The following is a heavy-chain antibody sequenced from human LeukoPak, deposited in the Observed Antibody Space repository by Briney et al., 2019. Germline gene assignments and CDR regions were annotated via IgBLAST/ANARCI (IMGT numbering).Heavy chain of an antibody. V-gene: IGHV4-59*08. CDR2: IYYSGST. J-gene: IGHJ4*02. CDR1: GGSISSYY. D-gene: IGHD3-22*01. Sequence: SETLSLTCTGSGGSISSYYWSWIRQPPGKGLEWIGYIYYSGSTNYNPSLKSRVTISVDTSKNQFSLKLSSVTAADTAVYYCARLRYYDSSGYPSYCFDYWGQGTLVAVSS. CDR3: ARLRYYDSSGYPSYCFDY.